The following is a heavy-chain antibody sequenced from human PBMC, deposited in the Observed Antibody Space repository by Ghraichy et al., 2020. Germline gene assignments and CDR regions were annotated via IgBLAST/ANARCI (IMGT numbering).Heavy chain of an antibody. CDR3: ASIPQLGIGFDP. D-gene: IGHD7-27*01. J-gene: IGHJ5*02. CDR1: GGSISSYY. CDR2: IYYSGST. V-gene: IGHV4-59*01. Sequence: SETLSLTCTVSGGSISSYYWSWIRQPPGKGLEWIGYIYYSGSTNYNPSLKSRVTISVDTSKNQFSLKLSSVTAADTAVYYCASIPQLGIGFDPWGQGTLVTVSS.